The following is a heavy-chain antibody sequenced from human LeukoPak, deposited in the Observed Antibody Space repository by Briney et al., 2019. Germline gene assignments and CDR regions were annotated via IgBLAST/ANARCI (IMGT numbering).Heavy chain of an antibody. V-gene: IGHV1-18*01. Sequence: ASVKVSYKASGYTFTSYGISWVRQAPEQGLEWMGWFSAYNGNTNYAQKLQGRVTMTTDTSTSTAYMELRSLRSDDTAVYYCARDTLYTYYYDSSGRRGYAFDIWGQGTMVTVSS. CDR3: ARDTLYTYYYDSSGRRGYAFDI. D-gene: IGHD3-22*01. CDR2: FSAYNGNT. J-gene: IGHJ3*02. CDR1: GYTFTSYG.